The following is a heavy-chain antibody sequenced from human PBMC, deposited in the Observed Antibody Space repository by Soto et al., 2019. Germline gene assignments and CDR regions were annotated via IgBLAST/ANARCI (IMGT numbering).Heavy chain of an antibody. J-gene: IGHJ6*02. Sequence: ASVKVSCTASGYTFTSYGISWVRQAPGQGLEWMGWISAYNGNTNYAQKLQGRVTMTTDTSTSTAYMELRSLRSDDTAVYYCARTHCTNGVCYDYYGMDVWGQGTTVTVSS. V-gene: IGHV1-18*01. CDR3: ARTHCTNGVCYDYYGMDV. D-gene: IGHD2-8*01. CDR1: GYTFTSYG. CDR2: ISAYNGNT.